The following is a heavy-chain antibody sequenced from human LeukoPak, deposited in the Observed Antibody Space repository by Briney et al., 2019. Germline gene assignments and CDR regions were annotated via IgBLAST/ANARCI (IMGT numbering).Heavy chain of an antibody. Sequence: GASVKVSCKASGGTFSSYTISWVRQAPGQGLEWMGRVIPILGIANYAQKFQGRVTITADKSTSTAYMELSSLRSEDTAVYYCARTPVEMATIAPGGAEFDSWGQGTLVTVSS. D-gene: IGHD5-24*01. V-gene: IGHV1-69*02. CDR1: GGTFSSYT. CDR3: ARTPVEMATIAPGGAEFDS. CDR2: VIPILGIA. J-gene: IGHJ4*02.